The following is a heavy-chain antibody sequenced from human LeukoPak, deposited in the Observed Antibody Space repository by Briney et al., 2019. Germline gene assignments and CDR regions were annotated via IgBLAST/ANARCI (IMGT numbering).Heavy chain of an antibody. CDR1: GFTFSLYW. J-gene: IGHJ4*02. Sequence: GGSLRLSCAASGFTFSLYWMHWVRQAPGKGLVWVSRINSDGSSIRYADSVKGRFTISRDSAKKTVYLQMNSLRVEDTAVYYCARGGCTDGNCYSGGYWGQGTLVTLSS. V-gene: IGHV3-74*01. CDR3: ARGGCTDGNCYSGGY. D-gene: IGHD2-21*02. CDR2: INSDGSSI.